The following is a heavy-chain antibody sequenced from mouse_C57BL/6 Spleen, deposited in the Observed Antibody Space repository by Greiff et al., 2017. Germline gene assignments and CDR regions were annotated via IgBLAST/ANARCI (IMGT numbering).Heavy chain of an antibody. CDR2: IDPSDSYT. V-gene: IGHV1-69*01. J-gene: IGHJ1*03. CDR3: ATPYYYGSSYWYFDV. D-gene: IGHD1-1*01. Sequence: QVQLQQPGAELVMPGASVKLSCKASGYTFTSYWMHWVKQRPGQGLEWIGDIDPSDSYTNYNQKFKGKSTLTVDKSSSTAYMQLSSLTSEDSAVYYFATPYYYGSSYWYFDVWGTGTAVTVSS. CDR1: GYTFTSYW.